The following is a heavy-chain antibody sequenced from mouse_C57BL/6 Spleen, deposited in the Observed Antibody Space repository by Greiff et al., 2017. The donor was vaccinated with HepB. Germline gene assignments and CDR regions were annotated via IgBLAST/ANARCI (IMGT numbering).Heavy chain of an antibody. Sequence: QVQLQQSGAELVKSGASVKLSCKASGYTFTSYWMHWVKQRPGRGLEWIGRIDPNSGGTKYNEKFKSKATLTVDKPSSTAYMQLSSLTSEDSAVYYCARWYSNYVNYAMDYWGQGTSVTVSS. D-gene: IGHD2-5*01. CDR1: GYTFTSYW. J-gene: IGHJ4*01. CDR2: IDPNSGGT. V-gene: IGHV1-72*01. CDR3: ARWYSNYVNYAMDY.